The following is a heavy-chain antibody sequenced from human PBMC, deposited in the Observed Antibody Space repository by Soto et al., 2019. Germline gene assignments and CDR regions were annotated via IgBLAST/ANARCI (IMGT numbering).Heavy chain of an antibody. D-gene: IGHD6-13*01. CDR1: GGAFNNYA. CDR3: AREMPSTAAAYFYYGLNV. CDR2: IVPVFPSV. J-gene: IGHJ6*02. Sequence: QVQLVQSGAEVKSPGSSVKGSCKASGGAFNNYAIYWVRQAPEQGLEWLGTIVPVFPSVYYAPRFQGRLTITADGSTDTVYMMLTSLKSEDTAVYYCAREMPSTAAAYFYYGLNVWGQGTSVTFSS. V-gene: IGHV1-69*18.